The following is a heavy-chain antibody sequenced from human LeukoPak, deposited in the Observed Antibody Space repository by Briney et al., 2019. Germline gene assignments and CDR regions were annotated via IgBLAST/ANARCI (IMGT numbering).Heavy chain of an antibody. J-gene: IGHJ6*03. Sequence: ASVKVSCKASGYTFTSYGISWVRQAPGQGLEWMGWISAYNGNTNYAQKLQGRVTMTTDTSTSTAYMELRSLRSDDTAVYYCARPGGDTAIMGYYYYYMDVWGKGTTVTVSS. CDR1: GYTFTSYG. V-gene: IGHV1-18*01. D-gene: IGHD5-18*01. CDR2: ISAYNGNT. CDR3: ARPGGDTAIMGYYYYYMDV.